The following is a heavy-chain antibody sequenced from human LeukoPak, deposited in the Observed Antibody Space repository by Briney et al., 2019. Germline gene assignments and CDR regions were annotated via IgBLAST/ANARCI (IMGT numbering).Heavy chain of an antibody. J-gene: IGHJ6*02. V-gene: IGHV3-11*01. D-gene: IGHD6-13*01. CDR3: AKTASGPNYYYGLDV. CDR2: ISSGGNTI. Sequence: GGSLRLSCAASGFTFSNAWMSWVRQAPGKGLEWVSYISSGGNTIYYADSVKGRFTISRDNAKNSLYLQMNSLRADDTAVYYCAKTASGPNYYYGLDVWGQGTTVSVSS. CDR1: GFTFSNAW.